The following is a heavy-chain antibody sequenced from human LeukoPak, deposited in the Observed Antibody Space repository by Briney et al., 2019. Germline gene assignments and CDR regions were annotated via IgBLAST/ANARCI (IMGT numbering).Heavy chain of an antibody. J-gene: IGHJ4*02. CDR1: GFTFSSYA. V-gene: IGHV3-23*01. Sequence: PGGFLRLSCAASGFTFSSYAMSWVRQAPGKGLEWVSAISGSGGSTYYADSVKGRFTISRDNSKNTLYLQMNSLRAEDTAVYYCARKAVGATCEDYWGQGTLVTVSS. CDR2: ISGSGGST. D-gene: IGHD1-26*01. CDR3: ARKAVGATCEDY.